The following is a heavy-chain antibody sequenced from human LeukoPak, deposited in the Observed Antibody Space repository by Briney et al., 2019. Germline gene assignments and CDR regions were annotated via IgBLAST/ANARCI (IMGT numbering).Heavy chain of an antibody. V-gene: IGHV4-59*08. Sequence: SETLSLTCTVSGGSISSYYWSWIRQPPGKGLEWISYIYYSGSTNYNPSLKSRATISVDTSKNQFSLKLSSVTAADTAVYYCARHISYGGDSAFGYWGQGILVTVSS. CDR2: IYYSGST. CDR1: GGSISSYY. J-gene: IGHJ4*02. CDR3: ARHISYGGDSAFGY. D-gene: IGHD4-23*01.